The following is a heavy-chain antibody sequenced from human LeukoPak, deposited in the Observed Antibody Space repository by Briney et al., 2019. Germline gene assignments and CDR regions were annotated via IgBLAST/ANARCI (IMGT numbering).Heavy chain of an antibody. V-gene: IGHV4-39*07. CDR1: GGSISSSFYY. Sequence: SETLSLTCTVPGGSISSSFYYWGWIRQPPGKGLEWIGSIYHSGSTYYNPSLKSRVTISLDTSKNQFSLELTSVTAADTAVYYCARGECGIDCPKYNWFDPWGQGTLVTVSS. J-gene: IGHJ5*02. CDR3: ARGECGIDCPKYNWFDP. D-gene: IGHD2-21*02. CDR2: IYHSGST.